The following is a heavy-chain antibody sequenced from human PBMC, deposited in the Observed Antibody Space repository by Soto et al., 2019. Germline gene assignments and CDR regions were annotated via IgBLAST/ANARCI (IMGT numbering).Heavy chain of an antibody. CDR2: IKQDGSEK. D-gene: IGHD3-22*01. J-gene: IGHJ4*01. CDR3: ARAGARRYYDSSGYYY. CDR1: GFTFSSYR. Sequence: GGSLRLSCAASGFTFSSYRMNWVRQAPGKGLEWVANIKQDGSEKYYVDSVTGRFTISRDNAKNSLYLQMNSLRAEDTAVYYCARAGARRYYDSSGYYYWGHGTLVTTSS. V-gene: IGHV3-7*03.